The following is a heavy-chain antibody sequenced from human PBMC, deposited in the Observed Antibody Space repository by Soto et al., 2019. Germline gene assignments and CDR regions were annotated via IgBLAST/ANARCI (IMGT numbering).Heavy chain of an antibody. Sequence: SETLSLTCAVYGGSFSGYYWSWIRQPPGKGLEWIGEINHSGSTNYNPSLKSRVTISVDTSKNQFSLKLSSVTAADTAVYYCARSAYCGGDCYSFTYYYYMDVWGKGTTVTVSS. CDR3: ARSAYCGGDCYSFTYYYYMDV. V-gene: IGHV4-34*01. D-gene: IGHD2-21*01. CDR1: GGSFSGYY. CDR2: INHSGST. J-gene: IGHJ6*03.